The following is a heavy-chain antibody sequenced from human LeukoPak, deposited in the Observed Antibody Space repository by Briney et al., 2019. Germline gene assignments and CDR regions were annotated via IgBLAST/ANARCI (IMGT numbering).Heavy chain of an antibody. D-gene: IGHD3-10*01. CDR1: GYSISSGYY. Sequence: SETLSLTCTVSGYSISSGYYWGWIRQPPGKGLEWIGSIYHSGSTYYNPSLKSRVTISVDTSKNQFSLKLSSVTAADTAVYYCARLTPYYYGSGSYPTIWGQGTMVTVSS. CDR3: ARLTPYYYGSGSYPTI. V-gene: IGHV4-38-2*02. J-gene: IGHJ3*02. CDR2: IYHSGST.